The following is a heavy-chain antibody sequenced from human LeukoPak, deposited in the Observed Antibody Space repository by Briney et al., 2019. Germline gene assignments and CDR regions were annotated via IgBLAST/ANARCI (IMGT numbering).Heavy chain of an antibody. CDR3: ARGDSYGFSNWFDP. J-gene: IGHJ5*02. Sequence: GASVKVSCKASGYTFTGYYMHWVRQAPGQGLEWMGRINPNSGGTNYAQKFQGRVTMTRDTSISTAYMELSRLRSDDTAVYYCARGDSYGFSNWFDPWGQGTLVTVSS. D-gene: IGHD5-18*01. V-gene: IGHV1-2*06. CDR1: GYTFTGYY. CDR2: INPNSGGT.